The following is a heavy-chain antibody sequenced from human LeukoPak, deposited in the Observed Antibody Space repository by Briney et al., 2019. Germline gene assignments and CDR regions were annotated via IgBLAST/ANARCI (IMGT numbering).Heavy chain of an antibody. Sequence: NPGESLKISCKGSGYSFTSYWIGWVRQMPGKGLEWMGIIYPGDSDTRYSPSFQGQVTISADKSISTAYLQWSSLKASDTAMYYCARQTDYYDSSGYFRFDPWGQGTLVTVSS. CDR2: IYPGDSDT. D-gene: IGHD3-22*01. CDR1: GYSFTSYW. V-gene: IGHV5-51*01. CDR3: ARQTDYYDSSGYFRFDP. J-gene: IGHJ5*02.